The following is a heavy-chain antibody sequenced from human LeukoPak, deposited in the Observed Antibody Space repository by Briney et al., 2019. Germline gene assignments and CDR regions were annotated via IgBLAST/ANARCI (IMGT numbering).Heavy chain of an antibody. J-gene: IGHJ6*02. CDR3: ARSPPIYYDSSDYYYYYGMDV. D-gene: IGHD3-22*01. V-gene: IGHV4-4*07. CDR2: IYTSGST. Sequence: SETLSLTCTVSGGSISSYYWSWIRQPAGKGLEWIGRIYTSGSTNYNPSLKSRVTISVDTSKNQFSLKLSSVTAADTAVYYCARSPPIYYDSSDYYYYYGMDVWGQGTTVTVSS. CDR1: GGSISSYY.